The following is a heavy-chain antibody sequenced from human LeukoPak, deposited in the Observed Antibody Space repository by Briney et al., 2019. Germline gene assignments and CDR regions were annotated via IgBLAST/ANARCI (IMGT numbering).Heavy chain of an antibody. CDR3: ASSHSRYSGSLDAFDI. Sequence: GGSLRLSCAASGFTFSSYSMNWVRQAPGKGLEWVSSISSSSSYIYYADSVKGRFTISRDNAKNSLYLQMNSLGAEDTAVYYCASSHSRYSGSLDAFDIWGQGTMVTVSS. D-gene: IGHD1-26*01. CDR2: ISSSSSYI. CDR1: GFTFSSYS. V-gene: IGHV3-21*01. J-gene: IGHJ3*02.